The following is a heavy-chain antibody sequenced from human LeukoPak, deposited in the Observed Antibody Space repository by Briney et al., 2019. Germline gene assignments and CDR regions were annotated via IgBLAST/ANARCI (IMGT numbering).Heavy chain of an antibody. D-gene: IGHD2-21*02. CDR1: GYTFTGYY. CDR3: ARVRVTAPYYYYYGMDV. V-gene: IGHV1-2*02. CDR2: INPNSGGT. J-gene: IGHJ6*02. Sequence: ASVKVSCKASGYTFTGYYMHWVRQAPGQGLEWMGWINPNSGGTNFQGRVTMTRDTSISTAYMELSRLRSDDTAVYYCARVRVTAPYYYYYGMDVWGQGTTVTGSS.